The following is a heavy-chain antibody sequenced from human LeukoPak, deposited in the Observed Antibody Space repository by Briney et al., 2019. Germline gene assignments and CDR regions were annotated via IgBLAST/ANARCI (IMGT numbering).Heavy chain of an antibody. CDR1: GGSISSSSYY. J-gene: IGHJ4*02. CDR3: ARHLIYYDNNYYPGDY. D-gene: IGHD3-22*01. V-gene: IGHV4-39*01. Sequence: ASETLSLTCTVSGGSISSSSYYWGGIRQPPGKGLEWIGSIYYSGSTYYNPPLKSRVTISVDTSKNQFSLKLTSVTAADTAVYHCARHLIYYDNNYYPGDYWGQGTLVTVSS. CDR2: IYYSGST.